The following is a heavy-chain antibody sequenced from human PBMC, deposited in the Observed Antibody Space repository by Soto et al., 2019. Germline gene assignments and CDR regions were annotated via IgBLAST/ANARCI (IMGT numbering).Heavy chain of an antibody. D-gene: IGHD6-6*01. CDR1: GFTFSNYA. CDR3: AKVMESGRPLDY. Sequence: LRLSCAASGFTFSNYAMSWVRQAPGKGLDWVSTITASGGATWYADSVKGRFTISRDFSKSTLYLQMNNLRAEDTAVYFCAKVMESGRPLDYWGQGTLVTVSS. CDR2: ITASGGAT. J-gene: IGHJ4*02. V-gene: IGHV3-23*01.